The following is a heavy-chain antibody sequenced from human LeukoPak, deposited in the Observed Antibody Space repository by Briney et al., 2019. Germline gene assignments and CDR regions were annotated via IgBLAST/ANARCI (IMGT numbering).Heavy chain of an antibody. Sequence: GGSLRLSCAASGFTFSRRDMHWVRQAPGKGLEWVAFVLYDGSLKYYADSVRGRVTISRDNSKNTLYLQMNSLRAEDTAVYYCARVYSSSWYDHYFDYWGQGTLVTVSS. J-gene: IGHJ4*02. D-gene: IGHD6-13*01. CDR2: VLYDGSLK. V-gene: IGHV3-30*02. CDR3: ARVYSSSWYDHYFDY. CDR1: GFTFSRRD.